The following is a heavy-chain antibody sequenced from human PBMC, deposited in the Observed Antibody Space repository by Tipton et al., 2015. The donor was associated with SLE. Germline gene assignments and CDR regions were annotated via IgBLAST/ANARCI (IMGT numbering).Heavy chain of an antibody. CDR2: ISSNGGST. D-gene: IGHD4-17*01. CDR1: GFTFSSYA. J-gene: IGHJ3*02. Sequence: SLRLPCSASGFTFSSYAMHWVRQAPGKGLEYVSAISSNGGSTYYADSVKGRFTISRDNSKNTLYLQMSSLRAEDTAVYYCARELGYGDYEGGSAFDIWGQGTMVTVSS. V-gene: IGHV3-64D*09. CDR3: ARELGYGDYEGGSAFDI.